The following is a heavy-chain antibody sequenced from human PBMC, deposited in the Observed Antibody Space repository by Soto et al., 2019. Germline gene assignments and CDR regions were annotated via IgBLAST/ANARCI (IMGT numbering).Heavy chain of an antibody. CDR3: ARVGSSSWYGPSWFDP. V-gene: IGHV4-34*01. CDR2: INHSGST. Sequence: SETLSLTCAVYGGSFSGYYWSWIRQPPGKGLEWIGEINHSGSTNYNPSLKGRVTISVDTSKNQFSLKLSSVTAADTAVYYCARVGSSSWYGPSWFDPWGQGTLVTVFS. D-gene: IGHD6-13*01. J-gene: IGHJ5*02. CDR1: GGSFSGYY.